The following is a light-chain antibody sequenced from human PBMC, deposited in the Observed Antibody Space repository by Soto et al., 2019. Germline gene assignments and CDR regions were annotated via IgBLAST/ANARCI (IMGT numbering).Light chain of an antibody. CDR2: DAS. J-gene: IGKJ1*01. CDR1: QSISSW. CDR3: QQYNSYSWT. Sequence: GDRVTITCRASQSISSWLAWYQQKPGKAPKLLIYDASSLESGVPLRFSGSGSGTEFTLTISSLQPDDFATYYCQQYNSYSWTFGQGTKVEIK. V-gene: IGKV1-5*01.